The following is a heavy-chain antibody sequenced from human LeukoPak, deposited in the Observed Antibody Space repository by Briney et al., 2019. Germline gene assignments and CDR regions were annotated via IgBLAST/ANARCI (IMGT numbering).Heavy chain of an antibody. J-gene: IGHJ4*02. V-gene: IGHV3-66*01. CDR1: EFSVGSNY. CDR2: IYSGGST. CDR3: AKDALLRGPTWDY. D-gene: IGHD1-26*01. Sequence: GGSLRLSCAASEFSVGSNYMTWVRQAPGKGLEWVSLIYSGGSTYYADSVKGRFTISRDNSKNTLYLQMNSLRAEDTAVYYCAKDALLRGPTWDYWGQGTLVTVSS.